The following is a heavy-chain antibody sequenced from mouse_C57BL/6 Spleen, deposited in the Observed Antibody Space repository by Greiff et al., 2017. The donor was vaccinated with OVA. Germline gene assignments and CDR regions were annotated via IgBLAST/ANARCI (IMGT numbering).Heavy chain of an antibody. CDR2: IYPGDGDT. J-gene: IGHJ1*03. Sequence: QVHVKQSGPELVKPGASVKISCKASGYAFSSSWMNWVKQRPGKGLEWIGRIYPGDGDTNYNGKFKGKATLTADKSSSTAYMQLSSLTSEDSAVYFCARHYYGSSYGYFDVWGTGTTVTVSS. CDR1: GYAFSSSW. V-gene: IGHV1-82*01. CDR3: ARHYYGSSYGYFDV. D-gene: IGHD1-1*01.